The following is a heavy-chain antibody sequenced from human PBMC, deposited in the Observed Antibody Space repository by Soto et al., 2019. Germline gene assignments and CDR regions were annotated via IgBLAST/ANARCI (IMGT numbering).Heavy chain of an antibody. J-gene: IGHJ6*02. CDR3: ARDRTTALYYYYGMDV. CDR2: IKQDGSEK. V-gene: IGHV3-7*03. CDR1: GFTFSSYW. Sequence: EVQLVESGGGLDQPGGSLRLSCAASGFTFSSYWMSWVRQAPGKGLEWVANIKQDGSEKYYVDSVKGRFTISRDNAKNSLYLQMNSLRAEDTAVYYCARDRTTALYYYYGMDVWGQGTTVTVSS. D-gene: IGHD4-4*01.